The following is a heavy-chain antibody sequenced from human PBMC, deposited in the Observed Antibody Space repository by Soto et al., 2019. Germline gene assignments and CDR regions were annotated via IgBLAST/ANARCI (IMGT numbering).Heavy chain of an antibody. V-gene: IGHV3-30-3*01. CDR2: ISYDGSNK. CDR1: GFTFSSYA. Sequence: QVQLVESGGGVVQPGRSLRLSCAASGFTFSSYAMHWVRQAPGKGLEWVAVISYDGSNKYYADYVKGRFTISRDNSKNALYLQMNSLRAEDTAVYYCARDLSDSSGYYVAYYYYGMDVCGQGTTVTVSS. CDR3: ARDLSDSSGYYVAYYYYGMDV. D-gene: IGHD3-22*01. J-gene: IGHJ6*02.